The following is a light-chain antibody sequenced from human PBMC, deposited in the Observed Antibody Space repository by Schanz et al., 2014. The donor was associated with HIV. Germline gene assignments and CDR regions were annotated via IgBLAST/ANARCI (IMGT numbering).Light chain of an antibody. J-gene: IGKJ3*01. CDR2: DAS. CDR3: HLYGRS. CDR1: QSVSDNY. V-gene: IGKV3-20*01. Sequence: EIVLTQSPGTLSLSPGERATLSCRASQSVSDNYLAWYQQRPGQAPRLLIYDASSRATGVPDRFSGSGSGTDFTLTISRLEPEDFAVYYCHLYGRSFGPGTKVDIK.